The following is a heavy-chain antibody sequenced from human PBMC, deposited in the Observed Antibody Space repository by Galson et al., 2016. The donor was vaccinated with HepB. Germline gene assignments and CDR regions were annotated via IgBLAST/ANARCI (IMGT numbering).Heavy chain of an antibody. Sequence: SLRLSCAASGFTFSRYGMHWVRQAPGKGLEWVAVISYDGSNKYYSDSVKGRFTISRDNSKSTLFLQMNSLRAEDTAVYYCAKAPRSLYCSGGTCYSGFDSWGQGTLVTVSS. D-gene: IGHD2-15*01. CDR2: ISYDGSNK. V-gene: IGHV3-30*18. CDR1: GFTFSRYG. J-gene: IGHJ4*02. CDR3: AKAPRSLYCSGGTCYSGFDS.